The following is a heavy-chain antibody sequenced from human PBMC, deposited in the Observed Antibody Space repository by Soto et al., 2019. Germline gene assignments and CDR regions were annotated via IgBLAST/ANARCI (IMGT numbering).Heavy chain of an antibody. J-gene: IGHJ6*02. V-gene: IGHV3-74*01. CDR2: IDSDGSGT. Sequence: GGSLRLSCAASGSTFSSYWMYWVRQATGKGLVWVSHIDSDGSGTSYADSVKGRFTISRDNAKNTLYLQINSLRAEDTAVYYCARDTREYDSSGYYYVAGMDVWGQATTVTVSS. CDR3: ARDTREYDSSGYYYVAGMDV. CDR1: GSTFSSYW. D-gene: IGHD3-22*01.